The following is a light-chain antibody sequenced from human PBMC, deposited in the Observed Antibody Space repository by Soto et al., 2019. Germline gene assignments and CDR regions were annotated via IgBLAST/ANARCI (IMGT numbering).Light chain of an antibody. Sequence: QSALTQPASVSGSPGQSINISCTGTSSDVGSYNFVSWYHQHPGQAPKVMISVVSKRPSGIFNRFSGSKSCNTASLTISGLRDENAADYYCCSYAGGRTLGLGGGTKLTVL. CDR2: VVS. J-gene: IGLJ3*02. CDR3: CSYAGGRTLG. CDR1: SSDVGSYNF. V-gene: IGLV2-23*02.